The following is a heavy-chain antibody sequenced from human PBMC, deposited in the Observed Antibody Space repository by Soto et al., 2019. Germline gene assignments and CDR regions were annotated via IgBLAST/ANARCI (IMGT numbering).Heavy chain of an antibody. Sequence: EVQLVESGGGLVQPGGSLRLSCAASGFTFSNYWMHWVRQGPGKGLVWVSRIKFDGGTATYADSVKGRFTISRDNAENTVYLQMSSLGAEDAAVYCCARGAYHAYHTDVWGQGTTVSVSS. J-gene: IGHJ6*02. CDR3: ARGAYHAYHTDV. D-gene: IGHD2-2*01. CDR1: GFTFSNYW. CDR2: IKFDGGTA. V-gene: IGHV3-74*01.